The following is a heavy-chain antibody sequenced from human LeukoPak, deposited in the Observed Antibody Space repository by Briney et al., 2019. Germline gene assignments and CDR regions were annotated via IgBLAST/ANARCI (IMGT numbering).Heavy chain of an antibody. Sequence: ASVKVSCKASGYTFTSYGISWVRQAPGQGLEWMGWISAYNGNTNYAQKLQGRVTMTTDTSTSTAYMELRSLRSDDTAVYYCAKVLGATRRHDAFDIWGQGTMVTVSS. D-gene: IGHD1-26*01. V-gene: IGHV1-18*01. CDR2: ISAYNGNT. CDR1: GYTFTSYG. J-gene: IGHJ3*02. CDR3: AKVLGATRRHDAFDI.